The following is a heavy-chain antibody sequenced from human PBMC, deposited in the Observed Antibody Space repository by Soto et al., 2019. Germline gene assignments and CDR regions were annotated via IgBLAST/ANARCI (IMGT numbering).Heavy chain of an antibody. Sequence: SETLSLTCAVYGGSFSGYYWSWIRQPPGKGLEWIGEINHSGSTNYNPSLKSRVTISVDTSKNQFSLKLSSVTAADTAVYYCAREARYCSSTSCYWVLDPWGQGTLVTVSS. CDR1: GGSFSGYY. V-gene: IGHV4-34*01. J-gene: IGHJ5*02. CDR3: AREARYCSSTSCYWVLDP. CDR2: INHSGST. D-gene: IGHD2-2*01.